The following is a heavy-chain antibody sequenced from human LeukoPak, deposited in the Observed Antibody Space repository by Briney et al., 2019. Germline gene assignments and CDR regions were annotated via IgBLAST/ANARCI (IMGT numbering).Heavy chain of an antibody. D-gene: IGHD3-10*01. J-gene: IGHJ5*02. CDR1: GGSISSSSYY. CDR2: IYYSGST. CDR3: ARVERFGELFGHQNWFDP. V-gene: IGHV4-39*07. Sequence: PSGTLSLTCAVSGGSISSSSYYWGWIRQPPGKGLEWIGSIYYSGSTYYNPSLKSRVTISVDTSKNQFSLKLSSVTAADTAVYYCARVERFGELFGHQNWFDPWGQGTLVTVSS.